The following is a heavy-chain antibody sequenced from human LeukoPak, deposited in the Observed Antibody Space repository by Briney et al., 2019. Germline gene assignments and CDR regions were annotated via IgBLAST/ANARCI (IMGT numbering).Heavy chain of an antibody. CDR1: GYTFTSYD. CDR3: ARDLSNWNQDYYYYYMDV. J-gene: IGHJ6*03. V-gene: IGHV1-8*01. D-gene: IGHD1-20*01. Sequence: ASVKVSCKASGYTFTSYDINWVRQAPGQGVEWMGWMNPNSGNTVYAQKFQGRVTMTRNTSISTAYMELSRLRSDDTAVYYCARDLSNWNQDYYYYYMDVWGKGTTVTVSS. CDR2: MNPNSGNT.